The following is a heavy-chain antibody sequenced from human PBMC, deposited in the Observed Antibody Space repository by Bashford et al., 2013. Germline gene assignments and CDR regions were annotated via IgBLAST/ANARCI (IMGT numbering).Heavy chain of an antibody. D-gene: IGHD6-19*01. CDR2: IRSKAYGGTT. Sequence: GGSLRLSCTASGFTFGDYAMSWVRQAPGKGLEWVGFIRSKAYGGTTEYAASVKGRFTVSRDDSKNTLYLQMNSLKTEDTAMYYCSTGLIGVAGNVPYWGQGTLVTVSS. J-gene: IGHJ4*02. CDR1: GFTFGDYA. CDR3: STGLIGVAGNVPY. V-gene: IGHV3-49*04.